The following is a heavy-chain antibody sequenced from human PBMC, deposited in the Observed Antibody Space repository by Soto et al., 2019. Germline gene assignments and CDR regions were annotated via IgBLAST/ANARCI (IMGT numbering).Heavy chain of an antibody. CDR2: FDPEDGET. J-gene: IGHJ6*02. CDR1: GYTLTELS. D-gene: IGHD3-10*01. Sequence: ASVKVSCKVSGYTLTELSMHWVRQAPGKGLEWMGGFDPEDGETIYAQKFQGRVTMTEDTSTDTAYMELSSLRSEDTAVYYCATESGDIYGSGIVMDVWGQGTTVTVSS. V-gene: IGHV1-24*01. CDR3: ATESGDIYGSGIVMDV.